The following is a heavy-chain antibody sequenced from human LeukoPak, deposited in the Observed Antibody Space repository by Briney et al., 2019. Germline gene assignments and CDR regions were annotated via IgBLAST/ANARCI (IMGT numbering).Heavy chain of an antibody. D-gene: IGHD3-3*02. V-gene: IGHV3-21*01. CDR2: ISGSGSYI. CDR1: GFSFSTYT. J-gene: IGHJ4*02. Sequence: GESLRLSCAASGFSFSTYTMNWARQAPGKGLEWVSSISGSGSYISYSDSVKGRFTISKDNAKNSLSLQMNSLRAEDTAIYYCASHFWNYYRIDYWGQGIMVTVSS. CDR3: ASHFWNYYRIDY.